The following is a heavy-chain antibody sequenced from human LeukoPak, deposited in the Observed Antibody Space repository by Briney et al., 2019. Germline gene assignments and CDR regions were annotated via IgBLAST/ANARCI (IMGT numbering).Heavy chain of an antibody. CDR1: GFTFSSYE. V-gene: IGHV3-48*03. CDR2: ISSSGSTI. Sequence: GGSLRLSCAASGFTFSSYEMNWVRQAPGKGLEWVSYISSSGSTIYYADSVKGRFTISRDNAKNLLYLQMNSLRAEDTAVYYCARTGYLHFDYWGQGTLVTVSS. J-gene: IGHJ4*02. CDR3: ARTGYLHFDY. D-gene: IGHD3-9*01.